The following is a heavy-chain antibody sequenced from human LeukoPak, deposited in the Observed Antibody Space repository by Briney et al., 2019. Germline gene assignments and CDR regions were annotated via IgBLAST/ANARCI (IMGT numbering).Heavy chain of an antibody. D-gene: IGHD5-12*01. CDR3: AREEVVADIYYYYGMDV. CDR1: GFTFSSYA. Sequence: GGSLRLSCAASGFTFSSYAMHWVRQAPGKGLEWVAVISYDGSNKYYADSVKGRFTISRDNSKNTLYLQMNSLGAEDTAVYYCAREEVVADIYYYYGMDVWGQGTTVTVSS. V-gene: IGHV3-30-3*01. CDR2: ISYDGSNK. J-gene: IGHJ6*02.